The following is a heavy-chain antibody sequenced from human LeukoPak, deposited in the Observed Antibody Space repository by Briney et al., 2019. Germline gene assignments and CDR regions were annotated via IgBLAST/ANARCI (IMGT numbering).Heavy chain of an antibody. J-gene: IGHJ4*02. CDR3: ATKDVAAAGTLYYFDY. CDR2: INQSGST. Sequence: PSETLSLTCAVYGGSFSGYYWSWIRQPPGKGLEWVGEINQSGSTNYNPSLKSRVTISVDTSKNQFSLKLSSVTAADTAVYYCATKDVAAAGTLYYFDYWGQGTLVTVSS. D-gene: IGHD6-13*01. V-gene: IGHV4-34*01. CDR1: GGSFSGYY.